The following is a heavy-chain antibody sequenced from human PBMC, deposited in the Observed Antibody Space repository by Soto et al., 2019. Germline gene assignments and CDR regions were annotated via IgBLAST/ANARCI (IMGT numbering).Heavy chain of an antibody. CDR3: ASRIAAAARYYYYYYGMDV. CDR2: IYHSGST. J-gene: IGHJ6*02. V-gene: IGHV4-4*02. CDR1: CGSISSSNW. D-gene: IGHD6-13*01. Sequence: PSETLSLTCAVSCGSISSSNWWSWVRHPPGKGLEWIGEIYHSGSTNYNPSLKSRVTISVDKSKNQFSLKLSSVTAADTAVYYCASRIAAAARYYYYYYGMDVWGQGTTVTVSS.